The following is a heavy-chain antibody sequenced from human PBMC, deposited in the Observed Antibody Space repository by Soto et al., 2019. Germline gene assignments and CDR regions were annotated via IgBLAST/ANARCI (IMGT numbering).Heavy chain of an antibody. D-gene: IGHD1-26*01. J-gene: IGHJ4*02. CDR2: IWYDGSHK. V-gene: IGHV3-33*01. Sequence: PGGSLRLSCAASGFTFSTYGMHWVRQAPGMGLGWVAVIWYDGSHKDYADSVKGRFTISRDNFKNTLYLQMNSLRVEDTAVYYCARAVGPFDYWGQGTLVTVSS. CDR1: GFTFSTYG. CDR3: ARAVGPFDY.